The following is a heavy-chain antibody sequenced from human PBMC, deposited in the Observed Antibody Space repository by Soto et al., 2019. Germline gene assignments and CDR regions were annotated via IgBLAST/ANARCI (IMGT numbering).Heavy chain of an antibody. CDR1: GFSLSTSGVG. D-gene: IGHD4-4*01. V-gene: IGHV2-5*02. CDR3: SHKWTGYRGFKY. J-gene: IGHJ4*02. Sequence: QITLKESGPPLVKPTQTLTLACTFSGFSLSTSGVGVGWIRQPPGKALEWLALIYWDDDKRYSPSLKSRLTITKNTSKTQEYPTMTNMDPVDTPTYYCSHKWTGYRGFKYRGQGTLVPVSS. CDR2: IYWDDDK.